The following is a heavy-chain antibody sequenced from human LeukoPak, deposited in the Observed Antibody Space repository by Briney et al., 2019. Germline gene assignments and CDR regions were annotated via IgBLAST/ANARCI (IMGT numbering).Heavy chain of an antibody. V-gene: IGHV4-30-4*01. CDR3: ARHVPSGYFVNYYYYGMDV. J-gene: IGHJ6*02. CDR2: IYYSGST. D-gene: IGHD3-3*01. Sequence: SETLSLTCTVSGGSISSGDYYWSWIRQPPGKGLEWIGYIYYSGSTYYNPSLKSRVTISVDTSKNQFSLKLSSVTAADTAVYYCARHVPSGYFVNYYYYGMDVWGQGTTVTVSS. CDR1: GGSISSGDYY.